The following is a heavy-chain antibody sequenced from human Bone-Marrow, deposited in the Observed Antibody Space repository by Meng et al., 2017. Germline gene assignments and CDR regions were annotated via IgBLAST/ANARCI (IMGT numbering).Heavy chain of an antibody. J-gene: IGHJ4*02. CDR2: IRSKAYGGTT. CDR1: GFTFGDYA. V-gene: IGHV3-49*03. Sequence: GGSLRLSCTASGFTFGDYAMSWFRQAPGKGLEWVGFIRSKAYGGTTEYAASVKGRFTISRDDSKSIAYLQMYSLKTEDTAVYYCTRDSMITFGGVIVIGEYYFDYWGQGTLVTVSS. CDR3: TRDSMITFGGVIVIGEYYFDY. D-gene: IGHD3-16*02.